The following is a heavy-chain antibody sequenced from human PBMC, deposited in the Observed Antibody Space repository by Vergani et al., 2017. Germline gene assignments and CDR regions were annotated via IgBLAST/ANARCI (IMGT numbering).Heavy chain of an antibody. J-gene: IGHJ4*02. V-gene: IGHV1-2*02. CDR2: INPNSGGT. CDR3: ARGTPGTSFDY. Sequence: QVQLVQSGAEVKKPGASVKVSCKVSGYTLTELSMHWVRQAPGKGLEWMGWINPNSGGTNYAQKFQGRVTMTRDTSISTAYMELSRLRSDDTAVYYCARGTPGTSFDYWGQGTLVTVSS. D-gene: IGHD1-1*01. CDR1: GYTLTELS.